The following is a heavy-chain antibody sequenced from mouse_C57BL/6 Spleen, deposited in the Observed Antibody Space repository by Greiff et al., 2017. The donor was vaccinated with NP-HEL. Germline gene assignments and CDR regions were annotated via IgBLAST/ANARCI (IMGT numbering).Heavy chain of an antibody. D-gene: IGHD2-1*01. CDR2: IWTGGGT. V-gene: IGHV2-9-1*01. Sequence: VMLVESGPGLVAPSQSLSITCTVSGFSLTSYAISWVRQPPGKGLEWLGVIWTGGGTNYNSALKSRLSISKDNSKSQVFLKMNSLQTDDTPTYYCARIYYGNYGYFDYWGQGTTLTVSS. CDR3: ARIYYGNYGYFDY. CDR1: GFSLTSYA. J-gene: IGHJ2*01.